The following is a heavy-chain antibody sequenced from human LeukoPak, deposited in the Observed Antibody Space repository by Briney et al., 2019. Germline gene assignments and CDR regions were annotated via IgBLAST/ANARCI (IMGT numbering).Heavy chain of an antibody. Sequence: PGGSLRLSCAASGFTFSSYSMNWVRQAPGKGLEWVSYISSSSSTIYYADSVKGRFTISRDNDKNSLYLQMNSLSAEDTAVYYCARDGGYCSSTSCYTGWVPFDYWGQGTLVTVSS. CDR3: ARDGGYCSSTSCYTGWVPFDY. CDR1: GFTFSSYS. J-gene: IGHJ4*02. V-gene: IGHV3-48*01. CDR2: ISSSSSTI. D-gene: IGHD2-2*02.